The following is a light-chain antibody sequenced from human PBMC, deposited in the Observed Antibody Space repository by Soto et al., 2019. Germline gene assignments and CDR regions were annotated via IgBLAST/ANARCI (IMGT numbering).Light chain of an antibody. CDR1: QSVSSNY. CDR2: GAS. V-gene: IGKV3-20*01. CDR3: QQYGNSPIT. Sequence: IVLTQSPGTLSLSPGERVTLSCRASQSVSSNYLAWYQQKPGQAPRLLIYGASSRATGIPDRFSGSGSGTDFTLSISRLEPEDFAVYYCQQYGNSPITFGQGTRLEIK. J-gene: IGKJ5*01.